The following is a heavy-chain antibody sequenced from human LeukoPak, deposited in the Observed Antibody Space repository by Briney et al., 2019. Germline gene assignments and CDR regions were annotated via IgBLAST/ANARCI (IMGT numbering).Heavy chain of an antibody. CDR3: AVLAQTY. CDR1: GGSISSSTYY. J-gene: IGHJ4*02. V-gene: IGHV4-39*01. Sequence: SETLSLTCSVSGGSISSSTYYWGWIRQPPGKGLEWIAGIHYGGSTYYSPSFKSRLTISIDPSKNEFPLKVRSVTAADTAVYYCAVLAQTYWGQGILVTVSS. CDR2: IHYGGST.